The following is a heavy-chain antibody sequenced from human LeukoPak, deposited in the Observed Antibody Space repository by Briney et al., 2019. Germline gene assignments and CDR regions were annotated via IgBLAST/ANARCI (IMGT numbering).Heavy chain of an antibody. CDR2: ISYDGSNK. CDR1: GFTFSSYG. Sequence: GGSLRLSCAVSGFTFSSYGMHWVRQAPGKGLEWVAVISYDGSNKYYADSVKGRFTISRDNSKNTLYLQMNSLRAEDTAVYYCTTVDIVATIGDHYYYMDVWGKGTTVTVSS. J-gene: IGHJ6*03. CDR3: TTVDIVATIGDHYYYMDV. V-gene: IGHV3-30*03. D-gene: IGHD5-12*01.